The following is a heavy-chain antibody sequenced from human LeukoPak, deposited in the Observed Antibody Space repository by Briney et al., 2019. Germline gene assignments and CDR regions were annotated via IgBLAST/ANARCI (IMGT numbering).Heavy chain of an antibody. CDR3: ATVITMVRGDNFDP. Sequence: ASVTVSCTASGYTSTSYYMHWVRQAPGKGLEWMGGFDPEDGETIYAQKFQGRVTMTEDTSTDTAYMELSSLRSEDTAVYYCATVITMVRGDNFDPWGQGTLVTVSS. D-gene: IGHD3-10*01. J-gene: IGHJ5*02. CDR1: GYTSTSYY. CDR2: FDPEDGET. V-gene: IGHV1-24*01.